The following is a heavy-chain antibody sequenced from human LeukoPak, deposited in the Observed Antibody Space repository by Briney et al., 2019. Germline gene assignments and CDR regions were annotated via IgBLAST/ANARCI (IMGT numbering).Heavy chain of an antibody. CDR2: IHASGPA. Sequence: PSETLSLTCTVSGGCISTYYWSWIRRPPGKGLEWIAYIHASGPANYNPSLKSRITISVDTSKNQSSLKLSSVTAADTAVYYCARHDAGIAARPFDNWGQGTLVTVSS. CDR1: GGCISTYY. CDR3: ARHDAGIAARPFDN. J-gene: IGHJ4*02. D-gene: IGHD6-6*01. V-gene: IGHV4-4*09.